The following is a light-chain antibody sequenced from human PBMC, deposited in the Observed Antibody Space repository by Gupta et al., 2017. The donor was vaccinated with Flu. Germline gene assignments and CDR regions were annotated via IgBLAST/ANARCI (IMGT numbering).Light chain of an antibody. Sequence: IVLTQSPCPLSLSPGERATLSCRASQSVSSSYLAWFQQKPGQAPRLLIYGASSRATGIPDRFSGSGSGTDFTLTISSPEPEDFAVYYCQHYGSSPTFGGGTKVEIK. CDR3: QHYGSSPT. CDR2: GAS. CDR1: QSVSSSY. V-gene: IGKV3-20*01. J-gene: IGKJ4*01.